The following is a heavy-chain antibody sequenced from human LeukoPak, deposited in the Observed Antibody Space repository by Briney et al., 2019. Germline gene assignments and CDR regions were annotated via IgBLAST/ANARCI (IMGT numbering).Heavy chain of an antibody. CDR3: ATEFVVVPAAMWAFDI. Sequence: ASVKVSCKASGYTFTGYYMHWVRQAPGQGLEWMGGFDPEDGETIYAQKFQGRVTMTEDTSTDSAYMELSSLRSEDTAVYYCATEFVVVPAAMWAFDIWGQGTMVTVSS. V-gene: IGHV1-24*01. D-gene: IGHD2-2*01. CDR1: GYTFTGYY. J-gene: IGHJ3*02. CDR2: FDPEDGET.